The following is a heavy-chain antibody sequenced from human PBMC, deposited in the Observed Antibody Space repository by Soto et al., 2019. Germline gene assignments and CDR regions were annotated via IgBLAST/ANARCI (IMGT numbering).Heavy chain of an antibody. V-gene: IGHV3-64*01. Sequence: EVQLVESGGGLVQPGGSLRLSCAASGFTFSSYAMHWVRQAPGKGLESVSAISSNGGSTYYANSVKGRFTISRDNSKNTLYLQMGSMRAEDMAVYYCAREGYCSSTSCYSFDYWGQGTLVTVSS. D-gene: IGHD2-2*01. CDR2: ISSNGGST. CDR3: AREGYCSSTSCYSFDY. CDR1: GFTFSSYA. J-gene: IGHJ4*02.